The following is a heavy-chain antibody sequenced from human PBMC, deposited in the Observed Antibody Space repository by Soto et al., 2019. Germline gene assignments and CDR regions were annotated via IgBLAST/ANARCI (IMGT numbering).Heavy chain of an antibody. J-gene: IGHJ6*02. CDR1: GGSLSPYY. Sequence: QVQLQESGPGLVKPSETLSLTCTVSGGSLSPYYWSWIRQPPGKGLEWIGYIYHFGTTNYNPSLKSRVTISVDTSKNQLSLKLTSMTAADTAVYYCARGGRYRYGLDVWGQGTTVTVSS. CDR2: IYHFGTT. V-gene: IGHV4-59*01. CDR3: ARGGRYRYGLDV. D-gene: IGHD1-1*01.